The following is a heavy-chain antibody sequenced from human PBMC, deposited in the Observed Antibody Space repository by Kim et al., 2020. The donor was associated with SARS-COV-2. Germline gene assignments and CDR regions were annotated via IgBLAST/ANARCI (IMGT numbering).Heavy chain of an antibody. CDR2: IYYSGST. CDR1: GGSISSYY. D-gene: IGHD1-26*01. J-gene: IGHJ4*02. Sequence: SETLSLTCTVSGGSISSYYWSWIRQPPGKGLEWIGYIYYSGSTNYNPSLKSRVTLSVDTSKNQFSLKLSSVTAADTAVYYCAREIRSGSYYGYWGQGTLVTVSS. CDR3: AREIRSGSYYGY. V-gene: IGHV4-59*13.